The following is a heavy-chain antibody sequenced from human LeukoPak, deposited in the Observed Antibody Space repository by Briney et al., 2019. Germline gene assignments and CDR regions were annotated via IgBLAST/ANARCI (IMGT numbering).Heavy chain of an antibody. CDR3: ARSPFRSGWYTGDY. D-gene: IGHD6-19*01. CDR1: GYTFTGYY. Sequence: ASVKVSCKASGYTFTGYYMHWVRQAPGQGLEWMGRINPNSGGTNYAQKFQGRVTMTRDTSISTAYMELSRLRSDDTAVYCCARSPFRSGWYTGDYWGQGTLVTVSS. J-gene: IGHJ4*02. CDR2: INPNSGGT. V-gene: IGHV1-2*06.